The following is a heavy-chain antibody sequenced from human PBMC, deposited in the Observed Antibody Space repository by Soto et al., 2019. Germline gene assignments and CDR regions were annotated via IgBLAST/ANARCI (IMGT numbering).Heavy chain of an antibody. J-gene: IGHJ4*02. CDR3: ARVERGVTLFDY. CDR1: GGSISSGDYY. CDR2: IYYSGST. V-gene: IGHV4-30-4*01. D-gene: IGHD3-3*01. Sequence: ASETLSLTCTVSGGSISSGDYYWSWIRQPPGKGLEWIGYIYYSGSTYYNPSLKSRVTISVDTSKNQFSLKLSSVTAADTAVYYCARVERGVTLFDYWGQGTLVTVSS.